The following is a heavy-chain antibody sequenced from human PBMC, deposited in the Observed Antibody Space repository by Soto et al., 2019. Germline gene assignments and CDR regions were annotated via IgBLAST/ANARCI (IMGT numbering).Heavy chain of an antibody. CDR2: INPNSGGT. Sequence: QVQLVQSGAEVKKPGASVKVSCKASGYTFTGYYMHWVRQAPGQGLEWMGWINPNSGGTNYAQKFQGWVTMTRDTSISTAYMELSRLRSDDTAVYYCARGAVVVVAATRMRMYYYYMDVRGKGTTVTVSS. V-gene: IGHV1-2*04. CDR1: GYTFTGYY. J-gene: IGHJ6*03. D-gene: IGHD2-15*01. CDR3: ARGAVVVVAATRMRMYYYYMDV.